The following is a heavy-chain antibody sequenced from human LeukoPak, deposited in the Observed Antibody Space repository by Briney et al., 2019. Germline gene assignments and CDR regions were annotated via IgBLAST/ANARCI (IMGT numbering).Heavy chain of an antibody. CDR3: ARDPSSSSPVADAFDI. D-gene: IGHD6-6*01. CDR1: GYTFTSYY. Sequence: GASVKVSCKASGYTFTSYYMHWVRQAPEQGLEWMGIINPSGGSTSYAQKFQGRVTMTRDTSTSTVYMELSSLRSEDTAVYYCARDPSSSSPVADAFDIWGQGTMVTVSS. CDR2: INPSGGST. J-gene: IGHJ3*02. V-gene: IGHV1-46*01.